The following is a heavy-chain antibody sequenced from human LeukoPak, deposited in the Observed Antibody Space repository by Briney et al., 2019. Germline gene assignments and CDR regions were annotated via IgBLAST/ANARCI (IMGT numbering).Heavy chain of an antibody. V-gene: IGHV4-39*07. CDR3: ASSVVVIKAVAY. CDR1: GGSISSSSYY. J-gene: IGHJ4*02. CDR2: IYYSGST. D-gene: IGHD3-22*01. Sequence: PSETLSLTCTVSGGSISSSSYYWGWLRQPPGTGLEWIGSIYYSGSTYYNPSLKSRVTISVDTSKNQFSLKLSSVTAADTAVYYCASSVVVIKAVAYWGQGTLVTVSS.